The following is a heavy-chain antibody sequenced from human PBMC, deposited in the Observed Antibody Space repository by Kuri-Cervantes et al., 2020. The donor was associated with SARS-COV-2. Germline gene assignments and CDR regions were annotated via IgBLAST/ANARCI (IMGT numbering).Heavy chain of an antibody. V-gene: IGHV4-39*02. CDR1: GGSISSGSFY. CDR2: VYYNGIT. D-gene: IGHD6-19*01. Sequence: SETLSLTCTVSGGSISSGSFYWGWIRQPPGKGLEWIGNVYYNGITYYNPSLESRVSVSVDTSKNQFSLKLNPVTAADTAVYYCARDLNAVSMAGDASFDYWGQGTLVTVSS. J-gene: IGHJ4*02. CDR3: ARDLNAVSMAGDASFDY.